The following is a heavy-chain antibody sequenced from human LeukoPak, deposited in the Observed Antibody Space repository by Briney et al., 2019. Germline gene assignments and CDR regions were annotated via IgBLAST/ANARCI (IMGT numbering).Heavy chain of an antibody. D-gene: IGHD5-24*01. J-gene: IGHJ3*02. CDR3: ARRRDGYNLQAFDI. V-gene: IGHV5-51*01. CDR1: GYSFTSYW. Sequence: GESLKTSCKGSGYSFTSYWIGWVRQMPGKGLEWMGSIYPGDSDTRYSPSFQGQVTISADKSISTAYLQWSSLRASDTAMFYCARRRDGYNLQAFDIWGQGTMVTVSS. CDR2: IYPGDSDT.